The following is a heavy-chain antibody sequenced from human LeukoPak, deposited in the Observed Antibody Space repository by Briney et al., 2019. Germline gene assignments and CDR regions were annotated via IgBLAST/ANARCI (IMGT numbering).Heavy chain of an antibody. V-gene: IGHV4-4*07. Sequence: PSETLSLTCTVSGGSISTFYWSWIRQPAGKGLEWIGRIYTSGSTNYNPSLRSRVTISVDTSKNQFSLKLSSVTAADTAVYYCARSWNPTGTFDYWGQGTLVTVSS. CDR2: IYTSGST. CDR3: ARSWNPTGTFDY. D-gene: IGHD1-1*01. CDR1: GGSISTFY. J-gene: IGHJ4*02.